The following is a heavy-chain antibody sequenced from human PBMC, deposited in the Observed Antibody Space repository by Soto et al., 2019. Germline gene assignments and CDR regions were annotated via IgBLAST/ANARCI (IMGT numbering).Heavy chain of an antibody. V-gene: IGHV4-39*01. CDR3: AIVATSAFDY. D-gene: IGHD5-12*01. CDR2: IYYSGST. Sequence: SGTRSRTCTVSGGSISSSGYYWVWIRQPPGKGLEWIGSIYYSGSTYYNPSLKSRVTISVDTSKNQFSLKLSSVTAADTAVYYCAIVATSAFDYWGQGTLVTVSS. CDR1: GGSISSSGYY. J-gene: IGHJ4*02.